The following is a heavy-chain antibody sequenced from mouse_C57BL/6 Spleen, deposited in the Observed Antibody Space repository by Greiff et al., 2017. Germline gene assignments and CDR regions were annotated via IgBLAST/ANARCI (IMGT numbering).Heavy chain of an antibody. CDR3: ARSTLYYGSSYDYFDY. V-gene: IGHV1-77*01. D-gene: IGHD1-1*01. J-gene: IGHJ2*01. CDR1: GYTFTDYY. CDR2: IGPGSGST. Sequence: QVQLQQSGAELVKPGASVKISCKASGYTFTDYYINWVKQRPGQGLEWIGKIGPGSGSTYYNEKFKGKATLTADKSSSTAYMQLSSLTSEDSAVYFCARSTLYYGSSYDYFDYWGQGTTLTVSS.